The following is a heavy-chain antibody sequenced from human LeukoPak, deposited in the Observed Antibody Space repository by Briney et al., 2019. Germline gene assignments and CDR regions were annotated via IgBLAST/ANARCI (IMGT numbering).Heavy chain of an antibody. Sequence: PSETLSLTCTVSGGSISSSSYYWGWIRQPPGKGLEWIGSIYYSGSTYYHPSITSRVPISVATSKNQFSLTLSSVTAADTAVYYSASTIVVVPAAIDWYFDLWGRGTLVTVSS. V-gene: IGHV4-39*01. CDR3: ASTIVVVPAAIDWYFDL. CDR1: GGSISSSSYY. CDR2: IYYSGST. J-gene: IGHJ2*01. D-gene: IGHD2-2*02.